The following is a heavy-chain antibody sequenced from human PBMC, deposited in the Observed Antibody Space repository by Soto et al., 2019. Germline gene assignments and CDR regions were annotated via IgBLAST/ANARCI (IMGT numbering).Heavy chain of an antibody. CDR2: IRSKANSYAT. CDR1: GFTFSGSA. Sequence: GGSLRLSCAASGFTFSGSAMHWVRQASGKGLEWVGRIRSKANSYATAYAASVKGRFTISRDDSKNTAYLQMNSLKTEDTAVYYCTRRDDFWSGQNYYYYGMDVWGQGTTVTVSS. J-gene: IGHJ6*02. V-gene: IGHV3-73*01. CDR3: TRRDDFWSGQNYYYYGMDV. D-gene: IGHD3-3*01.